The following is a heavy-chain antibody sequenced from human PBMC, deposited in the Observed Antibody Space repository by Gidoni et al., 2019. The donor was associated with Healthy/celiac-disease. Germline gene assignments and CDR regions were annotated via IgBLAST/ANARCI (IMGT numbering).Heavy chain of an antibody. CDR3: ARHAYSSSWSYYFDY. Sequence: QVQLQESGPGLVKPSETLSLPCTVSGGSISSYYWSWIRQPPGKGLEWIGYIYYSGSTNYNPSLKSRVTISVDTSKNQFSLKLSSVTAADTAVYYCARHAYSSSWSYYFDYWGQGTLVTVSS. J-gene: IGHJ4*02. D-gene: IGHD6-13*01. CDR2: IYYSGST. CDR1: GGSISSYY. V-gene: IGHV4-59*08.